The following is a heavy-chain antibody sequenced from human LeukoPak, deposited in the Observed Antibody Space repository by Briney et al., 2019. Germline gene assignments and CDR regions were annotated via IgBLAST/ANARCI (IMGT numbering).Heavy chain of an antibody. CDR3: ARDVKGRWELLGSHDY. CDR1: GFTFSTYG. V-gene: IGHV3-30*02. J-gene: IGHJ4*02. D-gene: IGHD1-26*01. CDR2: IRYDGSHK. Sequence: GGSLRLSCAASGFTFSTYGIHWVRQAPGKGLEWVAFIRYDGSHKYYADSVKGRFTISRDNSKNTLYLQMNSLRVEDTAVYYCARDVKGRWELLGSHDYWGQGTLVTVSS.